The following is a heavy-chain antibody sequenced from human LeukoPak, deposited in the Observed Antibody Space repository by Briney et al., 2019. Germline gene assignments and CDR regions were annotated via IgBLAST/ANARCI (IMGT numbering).Heavy chain of an antibody. CDR1: GFTFDDYS. V-gene: IGHV3-43*01. Sequence: GRSQRLSCAVSGFTFDDYSMHWVRQAPGKGLEWVSVISWHGGRTFYADSVKGRFTISRDNSKNSLYLQMSSLRAEDTALYYCAKGGVRGVILAAYDYWGQGTLVTVSS. D-gene: IGHD3-10*01. J-gene: IGHJ4*02. CDR2: ISWHGGRT. CDR3: AKGGVRGVILAAYDY.